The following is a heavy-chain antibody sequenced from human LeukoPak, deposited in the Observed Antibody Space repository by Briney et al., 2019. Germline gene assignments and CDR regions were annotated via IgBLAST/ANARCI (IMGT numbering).Heavy chain of an antibody. CDR2: TYYRSKWYN. CDR3: ASGSVAGTSGFDY. D-gene: IGHD6-19*01. J-gene: IGHJ4*02. V-gene: IGHV6-1*01. CDR1: GDSVSSNSAA. Sequence: SQTLSLTCAISGDSVSSNSAAWNWIRQSPSRGLEWLGRTYYRSKWYNDYAVSVKSRITINPDTSKNRFSLQLNSVTPEDTAVCYCASGSVAGTSGFDYWGQGTLVTVSS.